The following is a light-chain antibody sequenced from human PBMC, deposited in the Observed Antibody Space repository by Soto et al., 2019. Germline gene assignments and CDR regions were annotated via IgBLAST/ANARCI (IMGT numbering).Light chain of an antibody. CDR3: QQGDSFPFT. Sequence: DILITQWPPSLSSSLVDIVTITCRVSQDISTWVAWYQQKPGKAPKLLISAASTLQSGVPRRFSGSGSGTDFTLIISSLQPEDFATYFCQQGDSFPFTFGGGTKVDIK. CDR1: QDISTW. V-gene: IGKV1-12*01. CDR2: AAS. J-gene: IGKJ4*01.